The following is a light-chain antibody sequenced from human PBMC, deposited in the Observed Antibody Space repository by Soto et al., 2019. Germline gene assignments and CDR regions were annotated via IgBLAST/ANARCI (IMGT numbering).Light chain of an antibody. V-gene: IGKV1-5*01. CDR3: QQYKSYST. CDR2: DAS. Sequence: DIQLTQSPSTLSAYVGDRVTLTCRASQSLNTRLAWYQQIPGKAPKLLIYDASTLESGVPSRFSGGGSGTEFTLTINNLQPDDLATYICQQYKSYSTFGRGTKVDIK. J-gene: IGKJ1*01. CDR1: QSLNTR.